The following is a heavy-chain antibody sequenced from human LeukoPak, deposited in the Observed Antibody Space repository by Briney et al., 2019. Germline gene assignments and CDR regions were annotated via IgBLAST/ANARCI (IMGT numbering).Heavy chain of an antibody. CDR1: GTNVIGYG. CDR2: IWHDGYNE. J-gene: IGHJ4*02. Sequence: GGSLRLSCAASGTNVIGYGMHWVRQAPGKGLEWVADIWHDGYNEHYADSVKGRFSVSRDKAKNTVYLEVTSLRDDDTAVYFCAGAESYGWFNYWGQGSMVTVSS. CDR3: AGAESYGWFNY. V-gene: IGHV3-33*01. D-gene: IGHD3-10*01.